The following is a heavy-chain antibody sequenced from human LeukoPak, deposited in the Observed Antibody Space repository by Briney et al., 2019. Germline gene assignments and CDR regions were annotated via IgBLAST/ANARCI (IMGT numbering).Heavy chain of an antibody. CDR3: ARESAYYCSSTSCPFDP. V-gene: IGHV1-18*01. CDR2: ISAYNGNT. CDR1: GYTFTSYG. Sequence: ASVTVSCKASGYTFTSYGISWVRQAPGQGLEWMGWISAYNGNTNYAQKLQGRVTMTTDTSTSTAYMELRSLRSDDTAEYYCARESAYYCSSTSCPFDPWGQGTLVTVSS. J-gene: IGHJ5*02. D-gene: IGHD2-2*01.